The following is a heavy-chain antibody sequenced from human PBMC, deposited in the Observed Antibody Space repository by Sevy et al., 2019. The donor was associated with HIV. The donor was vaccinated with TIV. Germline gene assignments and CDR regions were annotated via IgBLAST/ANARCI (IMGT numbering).Heavy chain of an antibody. J-gene: IGHJ4*02. CDR3: ASGRGYSYSLNY. Sequence: SETLSLNYTVSGDSVTNYYWNWIRQPAGKGLEWIGRIYTSGNTNSGNTNYNPSLKSRVTMSVDTSKNRFSLKLTSVTAADTAVYYCASGRGYSYSLNYWGQGTVVTVSS. CDR1: GDSVTNYY. V-gene: IGHV4-4*07. D-gene: IGHD2-2*03. CDR2: IYTSGNT.